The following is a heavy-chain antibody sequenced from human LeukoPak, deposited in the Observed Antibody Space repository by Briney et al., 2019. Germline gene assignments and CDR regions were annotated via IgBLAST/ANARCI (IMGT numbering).Heavy chain of an antibody. V-gene: IGHV3-23*01. Sequence: GGSLRLSCVASGFTFSSYAMNWVRQAPGKGLEWVSGISASGGSTYYADSVKGRFTISRDNSKNTLYLQMNSLRAEDTAVYYCAKAEYSSGWYVLDYWGQGTLVTVSS. J-gene: IGHJ4*02. CDR1: GFTFSSYA. CDR2: ISASGGST. CDR3: AKAEYSSGWYVLDY. D-gene: IGHD6-13*01.